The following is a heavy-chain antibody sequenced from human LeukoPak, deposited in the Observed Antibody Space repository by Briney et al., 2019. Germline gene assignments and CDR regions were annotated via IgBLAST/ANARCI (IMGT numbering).Heavy chain of an antibody. V-gene: IGHV4-59*01. CDR2: IYYSGST. D-gene: IGHD3-3*01. CDR1: GGSISSYY. Sequence: SETLSLTCTVSGGSISSYYWSWIRQPPGKGLEWIGYIYYSGSTNYNPSLKSRVTISVDTSKNQFSLKLSSVTAADTAVYYCARNLFWSGYYTAGFWFDPWGQGTLVTVSS. J-gene: IGHJ5*02. CDR3: ARNLFWSGYYTAGFWFDP.